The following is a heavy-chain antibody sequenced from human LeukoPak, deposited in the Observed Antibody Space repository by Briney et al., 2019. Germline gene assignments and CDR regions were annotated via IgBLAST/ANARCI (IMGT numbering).Heavy chain of an antibody. CDR1: GFPFSDFA. J-gene: IGHJ6*03. V-gene: IGHV3-23*01. CDR3: AKFEGALLGNYYMDV. Sequence: GGSLRLSCAVSGFPFSDFAMSWVRQAPGKGLEWVSTISGGGDNPYFADSVKGRFTISRDNSKNTLFLQMVSLRAEDTAVYYCAKFEGALLGNYYMDVWGKGTTVTVSS. CDR2: ISGGGDNP.